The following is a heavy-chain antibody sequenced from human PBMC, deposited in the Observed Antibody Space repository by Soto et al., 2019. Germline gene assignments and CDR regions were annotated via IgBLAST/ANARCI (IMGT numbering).Heavy chain of an antibody. CDR1: GFTFGDHY. D-gene: IGHD2-15*01. CDR2: ISSSGATI. Sequence: QVQLVESGGGLVKAGGSLRLSCAASGFTFGDHYMTWIRQASGKGLECVSYISSSGATIYYADSVRGRFTISRDNAKSALYLQMNSLRAEDTAVYFCARDSGGNDPLRYWGQGILVTVSS. J-gene: IGHJ4*02. V-gene: IGHV3-11*01. CDR3: ARDSGGNDPLRY.